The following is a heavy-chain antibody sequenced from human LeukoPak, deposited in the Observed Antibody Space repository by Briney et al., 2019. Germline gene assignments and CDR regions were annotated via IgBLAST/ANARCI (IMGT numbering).Heavy chain of an antibody. V-gene: IGHV4-38-2*01. CDR3: ARLIEYSSPVDY. CDR2: IYHSGST. Sequence: SETLSLTCAVSGYSISSCYYWGWIRQPPVKGLEWIGSIYHSGSTSYNPSLKSRVTISVDASKNQFSLKLSSVTAADTAVYYCARLIEYSSPVDYWGQGTLVTVSS. CDR1: GYSISSCYY. D-gene: IGHD6-6*01. J-gene: IGHJ4*02.